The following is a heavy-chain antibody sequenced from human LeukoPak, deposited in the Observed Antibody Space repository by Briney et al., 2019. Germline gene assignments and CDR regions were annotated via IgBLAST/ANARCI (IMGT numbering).Heavy chain of an antibody. CDR2: INPNSGGT. Sequence: GASVKVSCKASGYIFTGYYMHWVRQAPGQGLEWMGWINPNSGGTNYAQKFQVRGTMTRDTSISTAYMELSRLRSDDTAVYYCARSAESSSWVEFDYWGQGTLVTVSS. D-gene: IGHD6-13*01. CDR1: GYIFTGYY. CDR3: ARSAESSSWVEFDY. V-gene: IGHV1-2*02. J-gene: IGHJ4*02.